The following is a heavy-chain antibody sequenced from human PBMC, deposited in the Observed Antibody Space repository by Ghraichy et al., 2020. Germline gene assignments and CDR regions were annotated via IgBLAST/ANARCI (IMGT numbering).Heavy chain of an antibody. CDR2: IYYSGST. D-gene: IGHD4-17*01. CDR3: AVGADSGDYDHAFDI. V-gene: IGHV4-39*01. Sequence: SETLSLTCTVSGGSISSSSYYWGWIGQPPGKGLEWIGSIYYSGSTYYNPSLKSRVTIYVDTSKNQFSLKLSSVTAADTAVYYCAVGADSGDYDHAFDIWGKGAMVTVSS. CDR1: GGSISSSSYY. J-gene: IGHJ3*02.